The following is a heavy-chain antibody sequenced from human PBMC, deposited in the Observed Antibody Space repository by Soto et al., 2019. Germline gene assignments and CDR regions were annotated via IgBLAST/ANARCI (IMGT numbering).Heavy chain of an antibody. D-gene: IGHD2-2*01. Sequence: QVQLQESGPGLVKPSQTLSLTCTVSGGSISSGGYYWSWIRQHPGKGLEWIGYIYYIGSTYYNPSLKRRVTISVDTSKNQFSLKLSSVTAADTAVYYCARGRSSTSPYPIGYWGQGTLVTVSS. V-gene: IGHV4-31*03. CDR2: IYYIGST. CDR3: ARGRSSTSPYPIGY. CDR1: GGSISSGGYY. J-gene: IGHJ4*02.